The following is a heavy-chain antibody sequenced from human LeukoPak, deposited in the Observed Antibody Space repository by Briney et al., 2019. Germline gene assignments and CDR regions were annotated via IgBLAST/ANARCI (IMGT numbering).Heavy chain of an antibody. J-gene: IGHJ4*02. CDR2: ISGMGGST. CDR3: AKSVSGNIAAGLDY. Sequence: GGSLELSCAASGFTFSSYPRTGVRQPPGKGRGWVSAISGMGGSTYYADSVKGRFTISRDNSKNTLYLQMNSLRAEDTAVYYCAKSVSGNIAAGLDYWGQGTLVTVPS. CDR1: GFTFSSYP. V-gene: IGHV3-23*01. D-gene: IGHD6-13*01.